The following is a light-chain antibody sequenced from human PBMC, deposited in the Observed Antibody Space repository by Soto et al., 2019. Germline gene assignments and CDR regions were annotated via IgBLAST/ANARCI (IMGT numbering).Light chain of an antibody. CDR3: SSYAGSNNLV. V-gene: IGLV2-8*01. Sequence: QSALTQPPSASGSPGQSVTISCTGSRSDVGGYNYVSWYQHHPGKAPKLMIYEVSERPSGVPDRFSGSKSGNTASLTVSGLQADDEADYYCSSYAGSNNLVFGGGTKLTVL. J-gene: IGLJ2*01. CDR2: EVS. CDR1: RSDVGGYNY.